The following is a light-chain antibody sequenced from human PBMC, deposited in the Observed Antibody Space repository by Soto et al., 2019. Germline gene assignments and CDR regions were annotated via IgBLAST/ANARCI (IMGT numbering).Light chain of an antibody. Sequence: QSALTQPASVSGSPGQSITISCTGNSSDVGGYNYVSWYQQHPGKAPKLMIYNVSNRPSGVSNRFSGSKSGNTASLTISGLQAEDEGHYYCSSFTSTNTVLFGGGTKVTVL. V-gene: IGLV2-14*01. CDR3: SSFTSTNTVL. CDR2: NVS. CDR1: SSDVGGYNY. J-gene: IGLJ2*01.